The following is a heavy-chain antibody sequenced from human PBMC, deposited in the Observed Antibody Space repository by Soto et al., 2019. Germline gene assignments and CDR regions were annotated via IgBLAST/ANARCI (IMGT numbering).Heavy chain of an antibody. CDR1: GFTFSSYA. D-gene: IGHD3-22*01. V-gene: IGHV3-33*08. J-gene: IGHJ6*02. CDR3: ARDLKYYDSSGPAPVGMDV. CDR2: VWYDGSHQ. Sequence: GGSLRLSCAASGFTFSSYAMHWVRQVPGKGLEWVALVWYDGSHQYYTDSVKGRFTISRDNSKNTLYLQMNSLRAEDTAVYYCARDLKYYDSSGPAPVGMDVWGQGTTVTVSS.